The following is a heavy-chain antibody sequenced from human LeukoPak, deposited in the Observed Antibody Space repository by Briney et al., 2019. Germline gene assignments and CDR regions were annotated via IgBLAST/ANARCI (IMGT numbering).Heavy chain of an antibody. J-gene: IGHJ4*02. CDR1: GGSISSGGYY. CDR2: IYYSGST. D-gene: IGHD2-2*01. CDR3: ARVLGVVPAAIDY. Sequence: SETLSLTRTVSGGSISSGGYYWSWIRQHPGKGLEWIGYIYYSGSTYYNPSLKSRVTISVDTSKNQFSLKLSSVTAADTAVYHCARVLGVVPAAIDYWGQGTLVTVSS. V-gene: IGHV4-31*03.